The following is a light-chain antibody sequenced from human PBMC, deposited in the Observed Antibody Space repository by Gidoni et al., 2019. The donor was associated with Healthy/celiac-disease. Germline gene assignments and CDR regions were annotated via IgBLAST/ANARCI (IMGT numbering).Light chain of an antibody. CDR2: AAS. Sequence: DIQMTQSPSSLSASVGDRVTITCRTSHSISSYLNWYQQKPGTAPKLLIYAASSLQSGVPSRFSGSGSGTDFTLTISSLQPEDFATYYCQQCYSTPQTFGQGTKVEIK. CDR3: QQCYSTPQT. CDR1: HSISSY. V-gene: IGKV1-39*01. J-gene: IGKJ1*01.